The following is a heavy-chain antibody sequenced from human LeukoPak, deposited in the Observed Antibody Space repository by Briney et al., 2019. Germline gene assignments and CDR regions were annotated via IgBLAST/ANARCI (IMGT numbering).Heavy chain of an antibody. CDR2: MNPNSGNT. D-gene: IGHD2-2*01. Sequence: ASVKVSCKASGGTFSSYAISWVRQAPGQGLEWMGWMNPNSGNTGYAQKFQGRVTITRNTSISTAYMELSSLRSEDTAVYYCARGSCSSTNCYSMYAFDIWGQGTMVTVSS. CDR3: ARGSCSSTNCYSMYAFDI. CDR1: GGTFSSYA. J-gene: IGHJ3*02. V-gene: IGHV1-8*03.